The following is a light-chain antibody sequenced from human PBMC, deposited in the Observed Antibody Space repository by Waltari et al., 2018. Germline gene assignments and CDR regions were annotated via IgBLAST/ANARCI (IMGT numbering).Light chain of an antibody. CDR3: AAWDDSLSGWV. J-gene: IGLJ3*02. CDR1: SSNIGSNY. Sequence: QSVLTQPPSASGTPGQRVTISCSGSSSNIGSNYVYWYQQPPGAAPKLLISRNNLRPSGVPGRLSGSRSGASASLAISGRRSEEEADYYCAAWDDSLSGWVFGGGTKLTVL. V-gene: IGLV1-47*01. CDR2: RNN.